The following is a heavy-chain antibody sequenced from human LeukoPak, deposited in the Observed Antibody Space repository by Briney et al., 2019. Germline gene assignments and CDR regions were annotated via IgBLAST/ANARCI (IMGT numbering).Heavy chain of an antibody. J-gene: IGHJ5*02. Sequence: GASVKVSCKASGYTFTSYDINWVRQATGQGLEWMGWMNPNSGNTGYAQKFQGRVTMTRNTSISTAYMELSSLRSEDTAVYYCARTHIAANWFDPWGQGTLVTVSS. CDR2: MNPNSGNT. D-gene: IGHD6-13*01. V-gene: IGHV1-8*01. CDR3: ARTHIAANWFDP. CDR1: GYTFTSYD.